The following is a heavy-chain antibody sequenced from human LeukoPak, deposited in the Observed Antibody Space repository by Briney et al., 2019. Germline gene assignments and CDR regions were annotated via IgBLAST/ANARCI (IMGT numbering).Heavy chain of an antibody. J-gene: IGHJ4*02. Sequence: GGSLRLSCAASGFTFSSYWMHWVRRAPGKGLMWVSRMNSDGSYTNYADSVKGRFTISRDNARSTLYLQMNSLRAEDTAVYYCARVLNYYDSSGYQFEYFDYWGQGTLVTVSS. V-gene: IGHV3-74*01. CDR3: ARVLNYYDSSGYQFEYFDY. D-gene: IGHD3-22*01. CDR2: MNSDGSYT. CDR1: GFTFSSYW.